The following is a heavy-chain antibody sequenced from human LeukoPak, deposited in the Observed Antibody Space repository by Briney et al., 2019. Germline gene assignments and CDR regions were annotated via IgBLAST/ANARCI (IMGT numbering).Heavy chain of an antibody. CDR3: VKGQYQRNYFDY. Sequence: GGSLRLSCSASGFTFSSYAVHWVRQAPGEGLEYVSGISNYGGSTYYADSVKGRFTIYRDNSKNTLYLQMSSLRPDATDVYYRVKGQYQRNYFDYWGQGTLVTVSS. CDR1: GFTFSSYA. V-gene: IGHV3-64D*06. J-gene: IGHJ4*02. CDR2: ISNYGGST. D-gene: IGHD2-2*01.